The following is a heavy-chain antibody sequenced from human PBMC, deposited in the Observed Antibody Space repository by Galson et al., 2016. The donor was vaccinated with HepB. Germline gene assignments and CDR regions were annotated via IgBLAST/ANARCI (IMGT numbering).Heavy chain of an antibody. D-gene: IGHD4-23*01. CDR3: AGQDYVCNSVYFDS. CDR2: IIPILDTA. J-gene: IGHJ4*02. CDR1: GGTFRNYA. V-gene: IGHV1-69*13. Sequence: SVKVSCKASGGTFRNYAFSWVRQAPGQRLEWMGGIIPILDTANYAQNFQGRVTISADESTSTAYMELWSLRFEDTAMYYCAGQDYVCNSVYFDSWGQGTLVTVSS.